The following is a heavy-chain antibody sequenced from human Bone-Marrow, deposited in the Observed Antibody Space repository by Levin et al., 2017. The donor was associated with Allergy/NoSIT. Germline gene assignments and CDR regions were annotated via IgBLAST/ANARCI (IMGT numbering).Heavy chain of an antibody. Sequence: SVKVSCKSSGYTFTYQFLHWIRQAPGQAREWMGWITIYNGNTQYAQKFRDRVTITRENSLTATYMGRRGLTTDDTATYYCAGSPLYGDPYHIESWGQGTLVSVSS. CDR3: AGSPLYGDPYHIES. V-gene: IGHV1-45*02. CDR2: ITIYNGNT. D-gene: IGHD4-17*01. J-gene: IGHJ1*01. CDR1: GYTFTYQF.